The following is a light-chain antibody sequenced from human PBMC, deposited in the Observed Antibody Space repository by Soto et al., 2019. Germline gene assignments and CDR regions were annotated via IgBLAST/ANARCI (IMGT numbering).Light chain of an antibody. CDR2: GAS. V-gene: IGKV1-27*01. Sequence: DIQMTQSPSSLSASVGDSVTITCRASQGVNNYLAWHQQKPGQVPNLLIYGASTLQSVVPSRFSGSGSGTDFTLTISSLQPEDVATYYCQKYNSHPTTFGQGTRVEIK. CDR1: QGVNNY. J-gene: IGKJ1*01. CDR3: QKYNSHPTT.